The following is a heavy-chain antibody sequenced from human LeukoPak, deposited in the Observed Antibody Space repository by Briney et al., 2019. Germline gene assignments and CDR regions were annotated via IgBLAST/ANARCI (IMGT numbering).Heavy chain of an antibody. D-gene: IGHD3-10*01. CDR2: INPNSGGT. Sequence: ASVKVSCKASGYTFTGYYMHWVRQAPGQGLEWMGWINPNSGGTNYAQKFQGRVTMTRDTSISTAYMELSRLRSEDTAVYYCARLITMVRGEDFDYWGQGTLVTVSS. CDR3: ARLITMVRGEDFDY. V-gene: IGHV1-2*02. J-gene: IGHJ4*02. CDR1: GYTFTGYY.